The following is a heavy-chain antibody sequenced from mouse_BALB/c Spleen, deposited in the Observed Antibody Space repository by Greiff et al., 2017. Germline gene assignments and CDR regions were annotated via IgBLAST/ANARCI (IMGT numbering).Heavy chain of an antibody. V-gene: IGHV5-6-5*01. CDR3: ARGTTATGYAMDY. Sequence: EVQGVESGGGLVKPGGSLKLSCAASGFTFSSYAMSWVRQTPEKRLEWVASISSGGSTYYPDSVKGRFTISRDNDRNILYLQMSSLRSEDTAMYYCARGTTATGYAMDYWGQGTSVTVSS. J-gene: IGHJ4*01. CDR1: GFTFSSYA. D-gene: IGHD1-2*01. CDR2: ISSGGST.